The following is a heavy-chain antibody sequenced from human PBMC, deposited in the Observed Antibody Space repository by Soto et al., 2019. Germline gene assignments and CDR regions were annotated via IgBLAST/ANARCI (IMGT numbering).Heavy chain of an antibody. CDR2: ISGSGGST. CDR3: AKAYDEPGYSSGWEWYFDL. D-gene: IGHD6-19*01. Sequence: EVQLLESGGGLVQPGGSLRLSCAASGFTFSSYAMSWVRQAPGKGLEWVSAISGSGGSTYYADSVKGRFTISRDNSKNTLYLQMNSLRAEDTAVYYCAKAYDEPGYSSGWEWYFDLWGRGTLVTVSS. CDR1: GFTFSSYA. V-gene: IGHV3-23*01. J-gene: IGHJ2*01.